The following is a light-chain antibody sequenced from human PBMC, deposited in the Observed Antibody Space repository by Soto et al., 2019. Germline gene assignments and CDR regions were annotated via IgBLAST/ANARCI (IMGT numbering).Light chain of an antibody. CDR2: DAS. V-gene: IGKV1D-13*01. CDR1: QGISSA. Sequence: IQLTQSPSSLSAYVGDSVSITCRASQGISSALAWYQQKPGRAPKLLIYDASSLEGGVPSRFSGSRSGTDFTLTVSSLQHEDFATYYCQQFDDYPFTFGPGTKVDIK. CDR3: QQFDDYPFT. J-gene: IGKJ3*01.